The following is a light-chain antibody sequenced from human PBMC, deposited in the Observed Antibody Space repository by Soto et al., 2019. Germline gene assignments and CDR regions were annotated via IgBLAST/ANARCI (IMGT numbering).Light chain of an antibody. Sequence: DIQMTQSPSSLSASVGDRVTITCRSSQTVTIFLNWYQHKPGSAPKLLIFCTSNLASGVPSRFSGSGSGTDFTLTISSLQPEDFSTSYCQQTYTTPARTFGGGTKLEIK. CDR3: QQTYTTPART. V-gene: IGKV1-39*01. CDR1: QTVTIF. CDR2: CTS. J-gene: IGKJ4*02.